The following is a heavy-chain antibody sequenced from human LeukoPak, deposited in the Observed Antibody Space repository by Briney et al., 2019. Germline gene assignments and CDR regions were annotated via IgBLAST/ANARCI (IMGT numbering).Heavy chain of an antibody. J-gene: IGHJ4*02. D-gene: IGHD6-13*01. CDR2: ISTSGIT. Sequence: SETLSLTCTVSGGSINSNYWTWIRQPAGEGPEWIGRISTSGITNYSPSLKSRVTISLDKSKNQFSLILASVTAADTALYYCAREASIAAAGWISDYWGQGTLVTVSS. V-gene: IGHV4-4*07. CDR1: GGSINSNY. CDR3: AREASIAAAGWISDY.